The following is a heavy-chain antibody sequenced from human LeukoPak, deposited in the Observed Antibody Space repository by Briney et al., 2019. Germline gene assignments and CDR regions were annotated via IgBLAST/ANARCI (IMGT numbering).Heavy chain of an antibody. V-gene: IGHV3-23*01. CDR1: GFTFSSYA. CDR2: ISGSGGST. J-gene: IGHJ4*02. D-gene: IGHD4/OR15-4a*01. CDR3: ARRAGAYSPPYDY. Sequence: GGSLRLSCAASGFTFSSYAMSWVRQAPGKGLEWVSAISGSGGSTYSADSVKGRFTISRDNSKNTLYLQMNSLRAEDMAVYYCARRAGAYSPPYDYWGQGTLVTVSS.